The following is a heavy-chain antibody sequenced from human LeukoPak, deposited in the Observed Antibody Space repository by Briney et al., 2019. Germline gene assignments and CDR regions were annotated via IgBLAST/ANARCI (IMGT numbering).Heavy chain of an antibody. CDR2: MNPNSGKT. Sequence: ASVKVSCTASGYTFTTSDINWVRQATGQGLEWMGWMNPNSGKTGSAQKFQGRLTMTKNTSTSTAYMEVTGLKFEDTAIYYCARGRPGPAGGGTYDFWGQGTLITVSS. D-gene: IGHD6-13*01. J-gene: IGHJ4*02. CDR3: ARGRPGPAGGGTYDF. V-gene: IGHV1-8*01. CDR1: GYTFTTSD.